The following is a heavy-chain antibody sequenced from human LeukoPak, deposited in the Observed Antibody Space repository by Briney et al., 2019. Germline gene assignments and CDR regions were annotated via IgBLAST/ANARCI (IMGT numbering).Heavy chain of an antibody. CDR1: GFTFSSYA. CDR2: ISGGSGSHI. V-gene: IGHV3-21*01. J-gene: IGHJ6*02. Sequence: PGGSLRLSCAASGFTFSSYAMSWLRQAPGKGPEWISSISGGSGSHILYADSVKGRFTISRDNAKNSLYLQMDSLTAEDTAVYYCAKEFPAPTYGMDVWGQGTTVTVSS. CDR3: AKEFPAPTYGMDV. D-gene: IGHD3-10*01.